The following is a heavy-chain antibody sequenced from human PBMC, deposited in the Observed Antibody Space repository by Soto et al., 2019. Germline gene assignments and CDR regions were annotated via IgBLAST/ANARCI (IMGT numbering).Heavy chain of an antibody. D-gene: IGHD3-10*01. CDR2: ISYDGSNK. CDR3: ARAGGYGSGGNNWFDP. Sequence: QVQLVESGGGVVQPGRSLRLSCAASGFTFSSYAMHWVRQAPGKGLEWVAVISYDGSNKYYADSVKGRFTISRDNSKNTLDQQMNSLRAEDTAAYYCARAGGYGSGGNNWFDPWGQGTLVTVSS. J-gene: IGHJ5*02. V-gene: IGHV3-30-3*01. CDR1: GFTFSSYA.